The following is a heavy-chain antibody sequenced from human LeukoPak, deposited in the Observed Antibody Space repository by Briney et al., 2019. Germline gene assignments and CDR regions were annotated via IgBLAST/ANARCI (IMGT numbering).Heavy chain of an antibody. D-gene: IGHD2-2*01. CDR2: IRYDGSNK. CDR3: AKECCCSSTCCSFHYYYYYMDV. CDR1: GFTFSSYG. V-gene: IGHV3-30*02. Sequence: GGSLRLSCAASGFTFSSYGMHWVRQAPGKGLEWVAFIRYDGSNKYYADSVKGRFTISRDSSKNTLYLQMNSLRAEDTAVYYCAKECCCSSTCCSFHYYYYYMDVWGKGTTVTISS. J-gene: IGHJ6*03.